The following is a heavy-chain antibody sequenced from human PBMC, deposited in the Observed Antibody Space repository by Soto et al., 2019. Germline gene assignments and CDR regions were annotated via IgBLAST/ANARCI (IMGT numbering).Heavy chain of an antibody. CDR1: GFTFGSYS. V-gene: IGHV3-48*01. CDR2: ISSSSSTI. J-gene: IGHJ4*02. Sequence: GGSLRLSCGASGFTFGSYSVNWVRQAPGKGLEWVSYISSSSSTIYYADSVKGRFTISRDNAKNSLYLQMNSLRAEDTAVYYCARGAYYYDSSGLSYWGQGTLVTVSS. D-gene: IGHD3-22*01. CDR3: ARGAYYYDSSGLSY.